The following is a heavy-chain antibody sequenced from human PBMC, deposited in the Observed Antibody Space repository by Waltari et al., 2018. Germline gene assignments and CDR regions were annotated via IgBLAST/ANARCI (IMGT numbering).Heavy chain of an antibody. V-gene: IGHV3-53*01. CDR3: ATRVVVPGVPGMADY. Sequence: EVQLVESGGGLIQPGGSLRLSCAASGFTVSKHYVVWVRQAPGKGLEWVSTIYYNERTDYADSVKGRFTISRDTAKNTLFLQMNSLRADDTAVYYCATRVVVPGVPGMADYWGQGTLVTVSS. CDR1: GFTVSKHY. CDR2: IYYNERT. D-gene: IGHD2-2*01. J-gene: IGHJ4*02.